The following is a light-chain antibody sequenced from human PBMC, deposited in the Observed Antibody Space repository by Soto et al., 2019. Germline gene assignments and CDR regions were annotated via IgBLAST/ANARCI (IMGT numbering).Light chain of an antibody. V-gene: IGKV1-5*03. J-gene: IGKJ4*01. CDR3: QQYKSFSLT. CDR1: QSIDSW. Sequence: DIQMTQSPSTLSASVGDRVTITCRASQSIDSWLSWYQQQPGKAPELLIYKRSTLESVVPSRFSGSGSGTEFALTINSLQPDDFATYYCQQYKSFSLTFGGGTRVEVK. CDR2: KRS.